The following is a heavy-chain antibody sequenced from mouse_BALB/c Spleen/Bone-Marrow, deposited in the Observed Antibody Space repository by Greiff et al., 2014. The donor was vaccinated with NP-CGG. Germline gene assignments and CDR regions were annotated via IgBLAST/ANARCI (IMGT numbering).Heavy chain of an antibody. D-gene: IGHD2-1*01. Sequence: EVQGVESGGGLVQPGGSLKLSCAASGFDFSRYWMSWVRQAPGKGLEWIGEVNPDSSTINYTPSLKDKFIISRDNAKNTLYLQMSKVRSEDTALYYCARQGYYGKGDYWGQGTTLSVSS. V-gene: IGHV4-1*02. CDR1: GFDFSRYW. CDR3: ARQGYYGKGDY. CDR2: VNPDSSTI. J-gene: IGHJ2*01.